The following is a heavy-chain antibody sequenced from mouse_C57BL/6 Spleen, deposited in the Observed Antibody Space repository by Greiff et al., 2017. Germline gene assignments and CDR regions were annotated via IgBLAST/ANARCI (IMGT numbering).Heavy chain of an antibody. J-gene: IGHJ4*01. D-gene: IGHD2-5*01. V-gene: IGHV2-6*03. CDR3: ARAYYSNTGAMDY. CDR2: IWSDGST. Sequence: VQLQQSGPGLVAPSQSLSITCTVSGFSLTSYGVHWVRQPPGKGLEWLVVIWSDGSTTYNSALKSRLGISKDNSKSQVFLKMNSLQTDDTAMYYYARAYYSNTGAMDYWGQGTSVTVSS. CDR1: GFSLTSYG.